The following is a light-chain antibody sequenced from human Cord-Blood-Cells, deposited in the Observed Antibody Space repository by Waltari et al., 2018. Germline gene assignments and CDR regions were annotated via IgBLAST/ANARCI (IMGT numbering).Light chain of an antibody. CDR1: SSDVGGYNY. CDR3: SSYTSSSRV. J-gene: IGLJ2*01. V-gene: IGLV2-14*01. CDR2: EVS. Sequence: QSALTQPASVSGSPGQSIPLSCTGTSSDVGGYNYVSWYQQHPGKAPKLMIYEVSNRPSGVSNRFSGSKSGNTASLTISGLQAEDEADYYCSSYTSSSRVFGGGTKLTVL.